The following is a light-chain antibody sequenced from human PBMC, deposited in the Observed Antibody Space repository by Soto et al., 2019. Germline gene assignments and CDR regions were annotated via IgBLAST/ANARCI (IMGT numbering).Light chain of an antibody. CDR2: DTS. V-gene: IGKV3-15*01. Sequence: EIVMTQSPATLSVSPGDRATLSCRASQSISSNLAWYQQKPGQAPRLLIYDTSTRATGVPAWFSGSGSGTEFTLTISSLQSEDLAVYYCQHYNNWPLTFGGGTKVEIK. CDR1: QSISSN. J-gene: IGKJ4*01. CDR3: QHYNNWPLT.